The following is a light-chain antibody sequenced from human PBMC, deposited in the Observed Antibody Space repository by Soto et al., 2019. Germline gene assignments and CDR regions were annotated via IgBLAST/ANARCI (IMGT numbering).Light chain of an antibody. Sequence: DIQMTQSPSTLSASVGDRVTITCRASQSISNWLAWYQQEPGKAPKLLISAASILESGVPSRFSGRGSGTEFTLTISSLQPVDFATYYCQQYNTYSPTFGGGTKVDIK. V-gene: IGKV1-5*01. CDR1: QSISNW. CDR2: AAS. CDR3: QQYNTYSPT. J-gene: IGKJ4*01.